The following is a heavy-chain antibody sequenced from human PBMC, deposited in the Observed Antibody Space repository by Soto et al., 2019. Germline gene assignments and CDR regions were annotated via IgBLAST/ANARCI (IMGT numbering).Heavy chain of an antibody. Sequence: EVHLLESGGGLIQPGGSLRLSCAASGFTFTSYTMTWVRQAPGKGLEWVSSISESGGSTHYADSVRGRFTISRDNSKNTVYLQMNSLRTEDTAVYYFAKGHGAAGWGQGTLVIVSS. V-gene: IGHV3-23*01. J-gene: IGHJ4*02. CDR2: ISESGGST. CDR1: GFTFTSYT. D-gene: IGHD4-17*01. CDR3: AKGHGAAG.